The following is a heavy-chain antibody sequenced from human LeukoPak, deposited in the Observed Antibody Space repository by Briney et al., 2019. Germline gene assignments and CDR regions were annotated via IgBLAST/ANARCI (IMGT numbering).Heavy chain of an antibody. Sequence: PGGSLRLSCAASGFSFSTYAMTWVRQAPGKGLEWVASIDAGGGDTYHSDSVKGRFTISRDNSMNTLYLQMNSLRADDTAVYCCGKPAKYWLVRGNGVDVWGQGTTVTVSS. CDR2: IDAGGGDT. CDR1: GFSFSTYA. CDR3: GKPAKYWLVRGNGVDV. V-gene: IGHV3-23*01. D-gene: IGHD6-19*01. J-gene: IGHJ6*02.